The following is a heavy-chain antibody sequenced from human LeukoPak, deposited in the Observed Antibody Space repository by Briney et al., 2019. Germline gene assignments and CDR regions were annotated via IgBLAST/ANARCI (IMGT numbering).Heavy chain of an antibody. D-gene: IGHD5-18*01. CDR2: IQYDGSNK. CDR1: GFTFSSYG. V-gene: IGHV3-30*02. CDR3: AKDPDTGCLDY. Sequence: GSLRLSCAASGFTFSSYGMHWVRQAPGKGLEWVAFIQYDGSNKYYADSVKGRFTISRDNSKNTLYLQMNSLRAEDTAVYYCAKDPDTGCLDYWGQGTLVTVSS. J-gene: IGHJ4*02.